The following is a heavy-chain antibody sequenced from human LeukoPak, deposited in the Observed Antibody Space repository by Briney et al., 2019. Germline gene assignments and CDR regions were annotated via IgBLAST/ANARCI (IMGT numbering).Heavy chain of an antibody. D-gene: IGHD3-22*01. Sequence: ASVKVSCKASGYTFTSYGISWVRQAPGQGLEWMGWISAYNGNTNYAQKLQGRVTMTTDTSTSTAYMELRSLRSDDTAVYYCAKVGSSGYYYFDVLDYWGQGTLVTVSS. V-gene: IGHV1-18*01. CDR1: GYTFTSYG. CDR2: ISAYNGNT. J-gene: IGHJ4*02. CDR3: AKVGSSGYYYFDVLDY.